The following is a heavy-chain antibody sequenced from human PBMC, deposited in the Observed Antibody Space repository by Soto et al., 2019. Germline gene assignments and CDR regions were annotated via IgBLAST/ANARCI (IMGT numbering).Heavy chain of an antibody. CDR3: VGTGTTDDY. J-gene: IGHJ4*02. CDR2: IYSSGGS. Sequence: SETLSLTCTVSGASVSSGDYYWSCIRQPPGKGLEWIGYIYSSGGSHYNPSLKGRLTISIDTSKNQFSPKLNSVTVADTAIYYCVGTGTTDDYWGRGTLVTVSS. D-gene: IGHD1-1*01. V-gene: IGHV4-30-4*01. CDR1: GASVSSGDYY.